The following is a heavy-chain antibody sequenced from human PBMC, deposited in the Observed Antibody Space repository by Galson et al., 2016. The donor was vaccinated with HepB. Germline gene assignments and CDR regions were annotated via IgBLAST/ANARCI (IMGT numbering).Heavy chain of an antibody. CDR2: INAGNGNT. CDR3: ARGPGNYYFDY. J-gene: IGHJ4*02. CDR1: GYTFTSYA. D-gene: IGHD1-7*01. V-gene: IGHV1-3*01. Sequence: SGKVSCKASGYTFTSYAMHWVRQAPGQRLEWMGWINAGNGNTKYSQKFQGRVTITRDTSASTAYMKLSSLRSEDTAVYYCARGPGNYYFDYWGQGTLVTVSS.